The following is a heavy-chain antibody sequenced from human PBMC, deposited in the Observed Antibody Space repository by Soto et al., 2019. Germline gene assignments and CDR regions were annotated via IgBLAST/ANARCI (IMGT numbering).Heavy chain of an antibody. V-gene: IGHV1-3*01. CDR2: INAGNGNT. CDR1: GYTFTSYA. J-gene: IGHJ6*02. D-gene: IGHD3-3*01. CDR3: ALAYYDFWSGISPRYYYYYGMDV. Sequence: GASVKVSCKASGYTFTSYAMHWVRQAPGQRLEWMGWINAGNGNTKYSQKFQGRVTITRGTSASTAYMELSSLRSEDTAVYYCALAYYDFWSGISPRYYYYYGMDVWGQGTTVTVSS.